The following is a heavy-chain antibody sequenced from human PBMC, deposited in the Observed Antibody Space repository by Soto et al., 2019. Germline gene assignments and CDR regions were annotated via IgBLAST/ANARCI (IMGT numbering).Heavy chain of an antibody. CDR3: ARVSGSYYYGMDV. CDR1: GGSXSSSNW. D-gene: IGHD1-26*01. CDR2: IYHSGST. Sequence: SETLSLTCAVSGGSXSSSNWWSWVRQPPGKGLEWIGEIYHSGSTNYNPSLKSRVTISVDKSKNQFSLKLSSVTAADTAVYYCARVSGSYYYGMDVWGQGTTVTVSS. V-gene: IGHV4-4*02. J-gene: IGHJ6*02.